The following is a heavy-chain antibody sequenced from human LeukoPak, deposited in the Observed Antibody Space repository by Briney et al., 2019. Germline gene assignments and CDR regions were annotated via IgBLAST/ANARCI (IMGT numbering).Heavy chain of an antibody. J-gene: IGHJ6*04. CDR1: GFTFSSYE. Sequence: GGSLRLSCAASGFTFSSYEANWVRQAPGKGLERVSYISSSGSTIYYADSVKGRFTISRDNAKNSLYLQMNSLRAEDTAVYYCARSPLRRGYCSSTSCNNYYYYGMDVWGKGTTVTVSS. V-gene: IGHV3-48*03. CDR2: ISSSGSTI. D-gene: IGHD2-2*02. CDR3: ARSPLRRGYCSSTSCNNYYYYGMDV.